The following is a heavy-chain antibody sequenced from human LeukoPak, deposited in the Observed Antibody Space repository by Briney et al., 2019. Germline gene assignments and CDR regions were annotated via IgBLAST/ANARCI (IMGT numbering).Heavy chain of an antibody. CDR2: IIPIFGTA. Sequence: GASVKVSCKASGGTFSSYAISWVRQAPGQGLEWMGGIIPIFGTANYAQKFQGRVTITADKSTSTAYMELSSLRSEDTAVYYCAARGSIAVAGSDAFDIWGQGTMVTVSS. V-gene: IGHV1-69*06. D-gene: IGHD6-19*01. CDR3: AARGSIAVAGSDAFDI. CDR1: GGTFSSYA. J-gene: IGHJ3*02.